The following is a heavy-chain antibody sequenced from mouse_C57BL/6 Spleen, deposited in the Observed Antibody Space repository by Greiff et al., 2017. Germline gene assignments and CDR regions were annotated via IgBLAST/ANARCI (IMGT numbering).Heavy chain of an antibody. J-gene: IGHJ1*03. CDR1: GYTFTSYG. CDR2: IYPRSGNT. V-gene: IGHV1-81*01. Sequence: QVQLKQSGAELARPGASVKLSCKASGYTFTSYGISWVKQRTGQGLAWIGEIYPRSGNTYYNEKFKGKATLTADKSSSTAYMELRSLTSEDSAVYFCAREGDYDYDGSYWYFDVWGTGTTVTVSS. D-gene: IGHD2-4*01. CDR3: AREGDYDYDGSYWYFDV.